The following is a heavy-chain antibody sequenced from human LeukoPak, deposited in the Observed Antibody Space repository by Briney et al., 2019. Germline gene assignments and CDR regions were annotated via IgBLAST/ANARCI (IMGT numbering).Heavy chain of an antibody. J-gene: IGHJ4*02. D-gene: IGHD3-10*01. CDR3: ARIVVRGVHPLGY. Sequence: VASVKVSCKASGYTFTSYDINWVRQATGQGLEWMGWMNPNSGNTGYAQKFQGRVTITRNTSISTAYMELSSLRSEDTAVYYCARIVVRGVHPLGYWGQGTLVTVSS. CDR2: MNPNSGNT. V-gene: IGHV1-8*03. CDR1: GYTFTSYD.